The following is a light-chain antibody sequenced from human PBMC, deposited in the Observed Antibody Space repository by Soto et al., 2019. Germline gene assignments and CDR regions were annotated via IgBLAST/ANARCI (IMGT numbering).Light chain of an antibody. V-gene: IGLV3-21*04. CDR3: QVWDITTDHYV. CDR1: NIGSKR. CDR2: YDS. J-gene: IGLJ1*01. Sequence: SYVLTQPPSVSVAPEQTARLTCRGDNIGSKRVHWYRQKPGQAPVLVIYYDSDRPSGIPERFSGSNSGNTATLTINRVEAGDEADYYCQVWDITTDHYVFGTGTKLTVL.